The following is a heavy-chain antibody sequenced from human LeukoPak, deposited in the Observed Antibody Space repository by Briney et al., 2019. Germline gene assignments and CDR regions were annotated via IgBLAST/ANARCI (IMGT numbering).Heavy chain of an antibody. Sequence: ASVKVSCKASGYTFTGYYMHWVRQAPGQGLEWMGWINPNNGGTNSAQKFQGRVTMTRDTSISTAYMELSRLRSDDTAVYYCARELRDYRLYDYYYMDVWGKGTTVTISS. CDR2: INPNNGGT. J-gene: IGHJ6*03. D-gene: IGHD4-17*01. V-gene: IGHV1-2*02. CDR3: ARELRDYRLYDYYYMDV. CDR1: GYTFTGYY.